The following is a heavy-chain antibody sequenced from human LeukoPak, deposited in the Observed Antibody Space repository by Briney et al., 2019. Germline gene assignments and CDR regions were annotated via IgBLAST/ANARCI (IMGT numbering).Heavy chain of an antibody. CDR3: ASDHYYDSSAGIGDY. CDR2: ISYDGSNK. CDR1: GFTFSCYA. J-gene: IGHJ4*02. V-gene: IGHV3-30-3*01. Sequence: PGGSLRLSCAASGFTFSCYAMHWVRQAPGKGLEWVAVISYDGSNKYYADSVKGRFTISRDNSKNTLYLQMNSLRAEDTAVYYCASDHYYDSSAGIGDYWGQGTLVTVSS. D-gene: IGHD3-22*01.